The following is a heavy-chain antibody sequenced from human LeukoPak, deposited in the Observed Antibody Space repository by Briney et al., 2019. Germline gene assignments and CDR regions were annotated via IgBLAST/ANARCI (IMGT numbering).Heavy chain of an antibody. CDR1: GLTFDDYA. D-gene: IGHD1-7*01. CDR2: ISGDSGST. Sequence: GGSLRLSCAASGLTFDDYAMHWVRQVPGKGLQWVSLISGDSGSTYYADSVKGRFTISRDNSKNSLYLQMNSLRTEDTALYYCAKGNWNSRYYFDNWGQGTLVTVSS. J-gene: IGHJ4*02. CDR3: AKGNWNSRYYFDN. V-gene: IGHV3-43*02.